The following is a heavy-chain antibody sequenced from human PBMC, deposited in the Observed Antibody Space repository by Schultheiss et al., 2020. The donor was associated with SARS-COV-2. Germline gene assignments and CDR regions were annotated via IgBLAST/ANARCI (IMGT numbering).Heavy chain of an antibody. Sequence: GESLKISCAASGFTFRSYWMSWVRQAPGKGLEWVANIKQDGSVKHYVDSVRGRFIISRDNTKNSLDLQMNSLRVDDTAVYYCAKEGEEMGTSWGQGTLVTVSS. D-gene: IGHD5-24*01. V-gene: IGHV3-7*03. CDR3: AKEGEEMGTS. J-gene: IGHJ4*02. CDR1: GFTFRSYW. CDR2: IKQDGSVK.